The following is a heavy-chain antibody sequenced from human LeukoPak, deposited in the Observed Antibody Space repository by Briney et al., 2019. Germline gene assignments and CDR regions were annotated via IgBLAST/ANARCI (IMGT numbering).Heavy chain of an antibody. J-gene: IGHJ4*02. V-gene: IGHV3-23*01. CDR2: ISGSGDTT. CDR3: VKDPGSGWYVLY. D-gene: IGHD6-19*01. CDR1: GFTFSTYA. Sequence: GGSLRLSCAASGFTFSTYAMGWVRQTPGMGLEWVSAISGSGDTTYYADSVKGRFTISRDNSRDTLFLQMSSLRVEDTAVYCCVKDPGSGWYVLYWGQGTLVTV.